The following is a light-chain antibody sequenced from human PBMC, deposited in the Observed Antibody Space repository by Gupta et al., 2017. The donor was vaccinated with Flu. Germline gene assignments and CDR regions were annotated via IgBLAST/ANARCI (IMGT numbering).Light chain of an antibody. Sequence: PSSLSASVGDTFSITCLATQPLRNSSQWYHHIPVQVPELPIYTASTLRSGVPPRFSGSGSGTDFTLTIDSLQPEDFATYYCQQSFSDRGTFGQGTTVDFK. CDR1: QPLRNS. J-gene: IGKJ1*01. V-gene: IGKV1-39*01. CDR3: QQSFSDRGT. CDR2: TAS.